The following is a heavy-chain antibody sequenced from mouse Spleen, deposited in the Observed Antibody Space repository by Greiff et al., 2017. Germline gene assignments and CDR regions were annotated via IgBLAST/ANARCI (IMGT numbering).Heavy chain of an antibody. CDR1: GYTFTSYW. D-gene: IGHD2-1*01. CDR2: IDPSDSYT. CDR3: ARSLYGNYEWYFDV. Sequence: QVQLQQPGAELVKPGASVKLSCKASGYTFTSYWMQWVKQRPGQGLEWIGEIDPSDSYTNYNQKFKGKATLTVDTSSSTAYMQLSSLTSEDSAVYYCARSLYGNYEWYFDVWGAGTTVTVSS. J-gene: IGHJ1*01. V-gene: IGHV1-50*01.